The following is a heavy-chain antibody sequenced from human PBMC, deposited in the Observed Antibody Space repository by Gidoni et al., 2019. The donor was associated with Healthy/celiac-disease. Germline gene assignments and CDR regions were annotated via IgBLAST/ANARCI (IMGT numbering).Heavy chain of an antibody. V-gene: IGHV1-69*01. J-gene: IGHJ3*02. D-gene: IGHD6-13*01. CDR2: IIPIFGTA. CDR1: GGTFSSYA. Sequence: QVQLVQSGAEVKKPGSSVKVSCKASGGTFSSYALSWVRQAPGQGLEWMGGIIPIFGTANYAQKFQGRVTITADESTSTAYMELSSLRSEDTAVYYCARGPYSSSWYLIHDAFDIWGQGTMVTVSS. CDR3: ARGPYSSSWYLIHDAFDI.